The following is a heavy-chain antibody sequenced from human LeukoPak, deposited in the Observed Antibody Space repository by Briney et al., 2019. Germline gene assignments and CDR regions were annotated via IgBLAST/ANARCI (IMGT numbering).Heavy chain of an antibody. CDR3: ARVGRAGTYDY. J-gene: IGHJ4*02. D-gene: IGHD6-19*01. Sequence: SETLSLTCTASGGSISSSSYYWGWIRQPPGKGLEWIGSIYYSGSTNYNPSLKSRVTISVDTSKNQFSLKLSSVTAADTAVYYCARVGRAGTYDYWGQGTLVTVSS. V-gene: IGHV4-39*07. CDR2: IYYSGST. CDR1: GGSISSSSYY.